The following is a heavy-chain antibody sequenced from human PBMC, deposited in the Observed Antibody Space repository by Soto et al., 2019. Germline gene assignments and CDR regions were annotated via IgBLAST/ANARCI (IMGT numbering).Heavy chain of an antibody. V-gene: IGHV5-51*01. J-gene: IGHJ6*02. D-gene: IGHD6-19*01. CDR3: ARSRRGAYSSGWYSLSGYYNYGIDV. CDR2: IYPDDSDT. Sequence: GESLKISCSGSGYTFAYYWIGWVRQMPGKGLEWMGVIYPDDSDTRYSPSLQGQVTISADTSISTAYLQWTSLKASDTAMYYCARSRRGAYSSGWYSLSGYYNYGIDVWGQGTKVTVSS. CDR1: GYTFAYYW.